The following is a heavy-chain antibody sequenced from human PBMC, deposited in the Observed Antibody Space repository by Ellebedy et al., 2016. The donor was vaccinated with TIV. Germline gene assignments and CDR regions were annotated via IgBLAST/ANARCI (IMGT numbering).Heavy chain of an antibody. Sequence: GGSLRLXCAASGFTFNSYAMHWVRQAPGKGLEWVAVISFDGSNKYYADSVKGRFTISRDNSKNTLYLQMNSLRVEDTAVYYCAKDRGSSGNNWFDPWGQGTLVTVSS. CDR1: GFTFNSYA. CDR2: ISFDGSNK. J-gene: IGHJ5*02. CDR3: AKDRGSSGNNWFDP. D-gene: IGHD3-10*01. V-gene: IGHV3-30-3*01.